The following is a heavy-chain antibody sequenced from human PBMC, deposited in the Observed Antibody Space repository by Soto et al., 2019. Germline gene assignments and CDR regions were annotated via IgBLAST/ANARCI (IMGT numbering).Heavy chain of an antibody. CDR1: GYTFTSYY. Sequence: ASVKVSCKASGYTFTSYYMHWVRQAPGQGLEWMGIINPSGGSTSYAQKFQGRVTMTRDTSTSKVYMELSSLRSEDTAVYYCARVVVVPAAMWYYFDYWGQGTLVTVSS. J-gene: IGHJ4*02. D-gene: IGHD2-2*01. CDR3: ARVVVVPAAMWYYFDY. V-gene: IGHV1-46*03. CDR2: INPSGGST.